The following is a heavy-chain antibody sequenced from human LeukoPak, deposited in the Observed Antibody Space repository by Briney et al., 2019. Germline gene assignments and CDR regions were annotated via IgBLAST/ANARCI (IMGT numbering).Heavy chain of an antibody. D-gene: IGHD3-3*01. CDR1: GGSISSGSYF. CDR2: IYTSGTT. J-gene: IGHJ3*02. CDR3: ARADFWSGSPGAFDI. V-gene: IGHV4-61*02. Sequence: SETLSLTCTVSGGSISSGSYFWSWIRQPAGKGLEWIGRIYTSGTTNYNPSLKSRVTISVDTSKNQFSLKLSSVTAADTAVYYCARADFWSGSPGAFDIWGQGTMVTVSS.